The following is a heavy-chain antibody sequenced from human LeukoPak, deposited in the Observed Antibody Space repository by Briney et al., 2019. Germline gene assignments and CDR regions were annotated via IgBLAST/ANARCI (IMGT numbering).Heavy chain of an antibody. CDR1: GFTFSSYS. J-gene: IGHJ4*02. CDR2: ISSSSSYI. D-gene: IGHD3-22*01. V-gene: IGHV3-21*01. CDR3: ARGLPYYYDSSGYYPFDC. Sequence: GGSLRLSCAASGFTFSSYSMNWVRQAPGKGLEWVSSISSSSSYIYYADSVKGRFTVSRDNAKNSLYLQMNSLRAEDTAVYYCARGLPYYYDSSGYYPFDCWGQGTLVTVSS.